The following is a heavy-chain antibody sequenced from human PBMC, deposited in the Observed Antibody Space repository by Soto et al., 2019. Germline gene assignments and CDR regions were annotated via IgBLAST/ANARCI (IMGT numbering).Heavy chain of an antibody. J-gene: IGHJ4*02. CDR3: AKEDEMSTLLPFDY. Sequence: EVQLLESGGGLVQPGGSLRLSCAASGFTFRSYAMIWGRQAPGKGLDWVSSISGSVGSTYYADSVKGRFTISRDNSKNTLYLQMNSLRAEDTAIYYCAKEDEMSTLLPFDYWGQGTLVTVSS. D-gene: IGHD2-15*01. CDR2: ISGSVGST. V-gene: IGHV3-23*01. CDR1: GFTFRSYA.